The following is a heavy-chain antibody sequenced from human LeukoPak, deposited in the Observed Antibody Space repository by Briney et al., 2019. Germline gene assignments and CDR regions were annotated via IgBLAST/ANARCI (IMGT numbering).Heavy chain of an antibody. J-gene: IGHJ6*02. V-gene: IGHV3-33*01. CDR2: IWYDGSNK. CDR3: ARGGYCSSTTCSNYHGLDV. Sequence: GRSLRLSCAASGFTFSIYGMHWVRQAPGQGLEWVAIIWYDGSNKYYADSVKGRFTISRDNSKNTLYLQMNSLRAEDTAMYYCARGGYCSSTTCSNYHGLDVWGQGTTVTVSS. D-gene: IGHD2-2*01. CDR1: GFTFSIYG.